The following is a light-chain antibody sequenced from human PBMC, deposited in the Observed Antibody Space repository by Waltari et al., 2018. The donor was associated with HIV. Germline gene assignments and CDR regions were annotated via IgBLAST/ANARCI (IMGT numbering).Light chain of an antibody. V-gene: IGLV2-8*01. CDR1: SRDIGTYQS. CDR3: SSYAGNNNYV. CDR2: EVN. J-gene: IGLJ1*01. Sequence: QPALTQPPSASGSPGQSVTISCTGTSRDIGTYQSVSWYQQHPGRAPNLLIFEVNKRPSGVPDRFSGSKSANTASLTVPGLQVADEADYFCSSYAGNNNYVFGTGTRVTVL.